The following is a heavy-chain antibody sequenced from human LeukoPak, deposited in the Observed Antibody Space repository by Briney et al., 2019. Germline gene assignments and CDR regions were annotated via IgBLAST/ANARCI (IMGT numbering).Heavy chain of an antibody. CDR1: GNTLTDLS. V-gene: IGHV1-24*01. Sequence: GASVKVSCKVSGNTLTDLSIHWVRQAPEEGLDWMGGFDPEDAEVIYAEKFQDRVTMTEDPSTDTAYLELSGLRSEDTAVYYCAAEGQWSLVHYFNSWGQGTLVTVSS. CDR3: AAEGQWSLVHYFNS. J-gene: IGHJ4*02. D-gene: IGHD2-15*01. CDR2: FDPEDAEV.